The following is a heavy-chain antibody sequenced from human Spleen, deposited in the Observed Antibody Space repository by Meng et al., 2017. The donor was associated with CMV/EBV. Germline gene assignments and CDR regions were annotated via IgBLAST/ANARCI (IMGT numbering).Heavy chain of an antibody. Sequence: SETLSLTCTVSGGSISGSGYYWGWIRQPPGKGPEWIGSIYYSGSTYYNSSLKRRVTISVDRSENQFSLTLTSVTAADTAVYYCARGFYGWGYYFDYWGQGTLVTVSS. D-gene: IGHD3-10*01. CDR1: GGSISGSGYY. CDR2: IYYSGST. V-gene: IGHV4-39*07. J-gene: IGHJ4*02. CDR3: ARGFYGWGYYFDY.